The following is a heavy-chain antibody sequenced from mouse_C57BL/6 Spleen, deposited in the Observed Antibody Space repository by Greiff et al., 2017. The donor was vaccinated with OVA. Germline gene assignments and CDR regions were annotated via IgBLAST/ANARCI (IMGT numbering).Heavy chain of an antibody. V-gene: IGHV1-82*01. CDR2: IYPGDGVT. CDR3: AREGDYDARYYAMDY. D-gene: IGHD2-4*01. J-gene: IGHJ4*01. Sequence: VQLVESGPELVKPGASVKISCKASGYAFSSSWMNWVKQRPGKGLEWIGRIYPGDGVTTYNGKIKGRATLTANKAASAAYMQRSSLTSEDSAVYFCAREGDYDARYYAMDYWGKGTSVTVSS. CDR1: GYAFSSSW.